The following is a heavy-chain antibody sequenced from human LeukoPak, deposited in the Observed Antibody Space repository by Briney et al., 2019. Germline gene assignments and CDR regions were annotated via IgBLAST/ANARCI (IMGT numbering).Heavy chain of an antibody. CDR1: GFTFGDYA. CDR3: TRDRDRSGFDY. D-gene: IGHD3-10*01. CDR2: IRSKASGGTT. V-gene: IGHV3-49*03. J-gene: IGHJ4*02. Sequence: PGGSLRLSCTASGFTFGDYAMSWFRQAPGKGLEWVGFIRSKASGGTTEYAASVKGRFTISRDDSKSNAYLQMNSLKTEDTAVYYCTRDRDRSGFDYWGQGTLVTVSS.